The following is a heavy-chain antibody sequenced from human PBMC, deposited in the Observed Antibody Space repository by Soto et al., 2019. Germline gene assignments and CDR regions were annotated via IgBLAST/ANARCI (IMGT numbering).Heavy chain of an antibody. CDR2: INPNSGGT. V-gene: IGHV1-2*02. CDR3: AREEGYSYGTALYYYGMDV. D-gene: IGHD5-18*01. Sequence: ASVKVSCKASGYTFTGYYMHWVRQAPGQGLEWMGWINPNSGGTNYAQKFQGRVTMTRDTSISTAYMELSRLRSDDRAVYYCAREEGYSYGTALYYYGMDVWGQGTTVTVSS. CDR1: GYTFTGYY. J-gene: IGHJ6*02.